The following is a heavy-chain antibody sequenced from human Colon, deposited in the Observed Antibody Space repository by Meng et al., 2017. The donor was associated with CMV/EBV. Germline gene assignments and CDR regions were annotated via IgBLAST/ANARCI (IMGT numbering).Heavy chain of an antibody. D-gene: IGHD1-14*01. CDR1: GFTFSDYS. CDR2: ISSRNTYI. CDR3: ARAPGNYLSPYYFDY. Sequence: GESLKISCAASGFTFSDYSLNWVRQAPGKGLEWVSSISSRNTYISYADSVKGRFTISRDNAKNSLYLEMDSLRAEDTAVYYCARAPGNYLSPYYFDYWGQGALVTVSS. J-gene: IGHJ4*02. V-gene: IGHV3-21*01.